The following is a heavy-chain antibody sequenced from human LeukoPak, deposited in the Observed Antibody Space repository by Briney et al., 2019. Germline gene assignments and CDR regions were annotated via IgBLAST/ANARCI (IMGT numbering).Heavy chain of an antibody. V-gene: IGHV1-2*02. CDR2: INPNSGGT. CDR1: GYTFTGYY. CDR3: VILLWFGELYWFDP. D-gene: IGHD3-10*01. Sequence: ASVKVSCKASGYTFTGYYMHWVRQAPGHRLEWMGWINPNSGGTNYAQKFQGRVTMTRDTSISTAYMELSRLRSEDTAVYYCVILLWFGELYWFDPWGQGTLVTVSS. J-gene: IGHJ5*02.